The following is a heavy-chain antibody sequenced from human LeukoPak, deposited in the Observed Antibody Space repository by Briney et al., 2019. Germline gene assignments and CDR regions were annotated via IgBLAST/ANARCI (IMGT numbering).Heavy chain of an antibody. CDR1: GLTVSSNN. J-gene: IGHJ5*02. Sequence: GGSLRLSCAASGLTVSSNNMIWVRQAPGKGLEWVSTISGSGSSTYYADSVKGRFTISRDNSKNTLYLQMNSLRAEDTAIYYCAKRDSSNMAYFDPWGQGTLVTVSS. D-gene: IGHD6-13*01. CDR3: AKRDSSNMAYFDP. CDR2: ISGSGSST. V-gene: IGHV3-23*01.